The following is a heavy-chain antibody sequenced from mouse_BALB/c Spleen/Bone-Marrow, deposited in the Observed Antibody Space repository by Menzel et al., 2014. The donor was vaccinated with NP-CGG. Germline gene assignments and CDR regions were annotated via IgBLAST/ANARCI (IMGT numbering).Heavy chain of an antibody. V-gene: IGHV1-4*01. D-gene: IGHD2-4*01. CDR3: ARFFYDYDGPWFAY. CDR2: INPSSGYT. J-gene: IGHJ3*01. Sequence: QVQLQQPGAELARPGASVKMSCKASGYTFTSYTMHWVKQRPGQGLEWIGYINPSSGYTNYNQKSKDKATLTADKSSSTAYTQLSSLTSEDSAVYYCARFFYDYDGPWFAYWGQGTLVTVSA. CDR1: GYTFTSYT.